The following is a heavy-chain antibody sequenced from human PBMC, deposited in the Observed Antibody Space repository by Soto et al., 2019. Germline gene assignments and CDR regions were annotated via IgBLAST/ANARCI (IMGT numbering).Heavy chain of an antibody. Sequence: ASVKVSCRASGYTVPSSGISFVRQAPGQGLEWMGWISAYNGNTNYAQKLQGRVTMTTDTSTSTAYMELRSLRSDDTAVYYCARERDSSSPRDDFDYWGQGTLVTVSS. J-gene: IGHJ4*02. V-gene: IGHV1-18*01. CDR1: GYTVPSSG. CDR3: ARERDSSSPRDDFDY. D-gene: IGHD6-13*01. CDR2: ISAYNGNT.